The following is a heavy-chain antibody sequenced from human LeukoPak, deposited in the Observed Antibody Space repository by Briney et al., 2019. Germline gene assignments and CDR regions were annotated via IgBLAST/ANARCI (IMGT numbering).Heavy chain of an antibody. Sequence: ASVKVSCKASGYTFSSCDINWVRQATGQGLEWMGWMNPNSGNTVYAQKFQGRVTITRNTSISTAYMELSSLRSEDTAVYYCARFITMIVVVLLWGYYFDYWGQGTLVTVSS. CDR2: MNPNSGNT. CDR1: GYTFSSCD. J-gene: IGHJ4*02. CDR3: ARFITMIVVVLLWGYYFDY. D-gene: IGHD3-22*01. V-gene: IGHV1-8*03.